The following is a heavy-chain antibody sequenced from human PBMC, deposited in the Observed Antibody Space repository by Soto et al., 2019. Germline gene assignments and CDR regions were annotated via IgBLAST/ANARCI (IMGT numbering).Heavy chain of an antibody. CDR1: GFTFSSYA. CDR2: ISYDGSNK. J-gene: IGHJ3*02. V-gene: IGHV3-30*04. CDR3: AREYSSSQDAFDI. Sequence: LSLTCAASGFTFSSYAMHWVRQAPGKGLEWVAVISYDGSNKYYADSVKGRFTISRDNSKNTLYLQMNSLRAEDTAVYYCAREYSSSQDAFDIWGQGTMVTVSS. D-gene: IGHD6-6*01.